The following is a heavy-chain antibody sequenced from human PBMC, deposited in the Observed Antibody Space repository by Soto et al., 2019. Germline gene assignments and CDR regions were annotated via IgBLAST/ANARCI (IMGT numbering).Heavy chain of an antibody. J-gene: IGHJ4*02. D-gene: IGHD3-16*01. Sequence: QITLKESGPTLVKPTQTLTLTCTFSGFSLSTNGVGVGWIRQPPGKALELLALIYWDDDKRYSPSLKSRLSLTKANAKIQVVLTMTNIDPVDTATYYCAHRRRGSYFAYWGQGTLVTVAA. CDR3: AHRRRGSYFAY. CDR2: IYWDDDK. CDR1: GFSLSTNGVG. V-gene: IGHV2-5*02.